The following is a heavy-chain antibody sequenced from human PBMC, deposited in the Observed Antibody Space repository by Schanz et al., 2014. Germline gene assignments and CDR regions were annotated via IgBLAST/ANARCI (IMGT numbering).Heavy chain of an antibody. CDR2: FDPKKGEA. J-gene: IGHJ4*02. V-gene: IGHV1-24*01. Sequence: QVQLVQSGAEVKKPGASVKVSCKVSGSIFSKLLMHWVRQGPAKGLEWMGGFDPKKGEAIYAQKFQGRVTMTEDTSTGTAYMELRSLTTEDTAVYYCAKGRDIVVAFDYWGQGTLXTVSS. D-gene: IGHD2-21*01. CDR3: AKGRDIVVAFDY. CDR1: GSIFSKLL.